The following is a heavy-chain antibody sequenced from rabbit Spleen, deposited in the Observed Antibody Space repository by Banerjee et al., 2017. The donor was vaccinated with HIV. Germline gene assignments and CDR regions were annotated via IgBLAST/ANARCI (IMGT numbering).Heavy chain of an antibody. D-gene: IGHD8-1*01. V-gene: IGHV1S45*01. J-gene: IGHJ6*01. CDR2: IDVGSSGNT. CDR1: GFSFSSSYW. Sequence: QEQLVESGGGLVQPEGALTLTCTASGFSFSSSYWICWVRQAPGKGLEWIGCIDVGSSGNTYYASWAKGRFTISKTSSTTVTLQMTSLTAADTATYFCARDAGTSFSSYGMDLWGQGTLVTVS. CDR3: ARDAGTSFSSYGMDL.